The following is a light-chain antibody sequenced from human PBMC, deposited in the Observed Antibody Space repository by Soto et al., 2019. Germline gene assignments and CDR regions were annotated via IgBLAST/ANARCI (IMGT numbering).Light chain of an antibody. J-gene: IGLJ2*01. CDR1: SSDVGGYNY. CDR2: DVN. CDR3: SSYAGTNTLVV. Sequence: QPVLTQPASVSGSPGQSITISCTGTSSDVGGYNYVSWFQQHPGRAPKLMIYDVNNRPSGVSNRFSGSKSGTTASLMISGLQAEDEAEYFCSSYAGTNTLVVFGGGTKLTVL. V-gene: IGLV2-14*01.